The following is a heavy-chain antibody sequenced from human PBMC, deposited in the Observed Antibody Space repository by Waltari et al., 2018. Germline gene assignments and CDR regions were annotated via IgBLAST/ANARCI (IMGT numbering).Heavy chain of an antibody. CDR1: GGTFSSYA. V-gene: IGHV1-69*12. Sequence: QVQLVQSGAEVKKPGSSVKVSCKASGGTFSSYAISWVRQAPGQGLEWMGGINPIVGTANSGQKFQGRVTITADESTSTAYMELSSLRSEDTAVYYCASAGSGSYYPHLWGGLDYWGQGTLVTVSS. CDR3: ASAGSGSYYPHLWGGLDY. J-gene: IGHJ4*02. D-gene: IGHD1-26*01. CDR2: INPIVGTA.